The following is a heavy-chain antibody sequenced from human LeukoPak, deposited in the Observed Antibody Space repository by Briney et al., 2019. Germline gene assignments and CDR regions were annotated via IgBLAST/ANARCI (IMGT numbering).Heavy chain of an antibody. J-gene: IGHJ4*02. V-gene: IGHV3-23*01. CDR2: ISGSGTST. CDR1: GYTFNSYA. CDR3: AKEPASGSCFDY. Sequence: PGGSLSLSCTASGYTFNSYAMSWVRQAPGKGLEWVSGISGSGTSTYYADSVKGRFTISRDNSKNTLYLQMNSLRAEDTALYYCAKEPASGSCFDYWGQGTLVTVSS. D-gene: IGHD3-10*01.